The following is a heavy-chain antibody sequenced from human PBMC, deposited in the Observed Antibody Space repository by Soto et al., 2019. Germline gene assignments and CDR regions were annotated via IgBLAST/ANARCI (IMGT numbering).Heavy chain of an antibody. CDR3: AKDPPSPWTANWVDP. CDR2: ISYDGSNK. V-gene: IGHV3-30*18. D-gene: IGHD1-1*01. Sequence: QSGGSLRLSCAASGFTFSSYGMHWVRQAPGKGLEWVAVISYDGSNKYYADSVKGRFTISRDNSKNVLFLQMNSLRADDTATYYCAKDPPSPWTANWVDPWGTGTLVTVSS. CDR1: GFTFSSYG. J-gene: IGHJ5*02.